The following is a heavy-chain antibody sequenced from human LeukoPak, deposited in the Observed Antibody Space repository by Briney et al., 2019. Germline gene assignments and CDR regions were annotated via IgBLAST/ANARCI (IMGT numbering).Heavy chain of an antibody. CDR1: GFTFSSYW. V-gene: IGHV3-7*01. D-gene: IGHD2-21*01. CDR2: IKQDGSEK. Sequence: GGSLRLSCAASGFTFSSYWMSWVRQAPGKGLEWVANIKQDGSEKYYVDSVKGRFTISRDNSKNTLYLQMNSLRAEDTAVYYCAKVAHFISGFDYWGQGTLVTVSS. CDR3: AKVAHFISGFDY. J-gene: IGHJ4*02.